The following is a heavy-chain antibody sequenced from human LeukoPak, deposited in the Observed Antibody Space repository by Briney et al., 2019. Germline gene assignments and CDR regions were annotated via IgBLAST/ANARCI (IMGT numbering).Heavy chain of an antibody. J-gene: IGHJ5*02. CDR3: ARGDRITIFGVAYNWFDP. Sequence: SETLSLTCTVSGGSLNNYYWSWIRQPPGKGLECIVYIFYTGSTNYNPSLKSRVTISVDTSKNQFSLKLSSVTAADTAVYYCARGDRITIFGVAYNWFDPWGQGTLVTVSS. CDR2: IFYTGST. CDR1: GGSLNNYY. D-gene: IGHD3-3*01. V-gene: IGHV4-59*12.